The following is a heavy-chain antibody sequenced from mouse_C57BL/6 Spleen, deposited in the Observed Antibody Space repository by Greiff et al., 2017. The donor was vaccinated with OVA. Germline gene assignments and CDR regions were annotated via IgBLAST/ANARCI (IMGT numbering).Heavy chain of an antibody. CDR1: GYSITSGYY. V-gene: IGHV3-6*01. J-gene: IGHJ2*01. D-gene: IGHD1-1*01. CDR3: ARNGGSSYFDD. CDR2: ISYDGSN. Sequence: EVKLQESGPGLVKPSQSLSLTCSVTGYSITSGYYWHWIRQFPGNKLEWMGYISYDGSNNYNPSLKNRISITRDTSKNQFFLKLNSVTTEDTATYYCARNGGSSYFDDWGQGTTLTVSS.